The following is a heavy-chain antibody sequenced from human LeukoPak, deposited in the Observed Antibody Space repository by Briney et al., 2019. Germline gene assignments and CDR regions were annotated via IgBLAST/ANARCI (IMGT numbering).Heavy chain of an antibody. CDR3: ARDQGGLRTPLGTDY. CDR1: GYALTELS. Sequence: ASVKVSCKVSGYALTELSMHWVRQAPGKGLEWMGGFDPEVGETIYAQKFQGRVTMTEDTSTDTAYMELSSLRSDDTAVYYCARDQGGLRTPLGTDYWGQGTLVTVSS. V-gene: IGHV1-24*01. CDR2: FDPEVGET. D-gene: IGHD4-17*01. J-gene: IGHJ4*02.